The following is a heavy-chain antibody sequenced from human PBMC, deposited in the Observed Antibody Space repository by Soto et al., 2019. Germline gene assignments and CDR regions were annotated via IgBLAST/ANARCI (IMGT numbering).Heavy chain of an antibody. CDR2: ITPSGGT. CDR1: GGSFSGYF. CDR3: ARGCYSSSWHRVNWFDP. D-gene: IGHD6-13*01. J-gene: IGHJ5*02. V-gene: IGHV4-34*01. Sequence: PSETLALTCAVSGGSFSGYFWSWIRQHPGKGLEWIGEITPSGGTNYNPSLKSRITVSVDTSKNHFSLKVTSVTAADTGVYYCARGCYSSSWHRVNWFDPWGQGTLVTVSS.